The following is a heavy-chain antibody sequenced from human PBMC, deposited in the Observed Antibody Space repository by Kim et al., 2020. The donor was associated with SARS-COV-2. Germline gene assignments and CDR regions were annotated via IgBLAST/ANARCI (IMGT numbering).Heavy chain of an antibody. Sequence: GGSLRLSCAASGFTFSSYAMSWVRQAPGMGLEWVSTISGGGSTIFYADSVKGRFTISRDKSKNTLYLQMNSLRAEDTAVYFCAKVPQGKWLELWTLDYWG. J-gene: IGHJ4*01. CDR1: GFTFSSYA. V-gene: IGHV3-23*01. D-gene: IGHD5-18*01. CDR2: ISGGGSTI. CDR3: AKVPQGKWLELWTLDY.